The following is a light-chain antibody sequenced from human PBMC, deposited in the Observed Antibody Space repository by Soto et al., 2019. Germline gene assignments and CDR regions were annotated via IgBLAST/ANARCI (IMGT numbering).Light chain of an antibody. CDR1: QNISSTY. V-gene: IGKV3-20*01. Sequence: EIVLTQSPGTLSLSPGERATLSCRASQNISSTYLAWYQQKRGQATRLLIYVASSRATGIPDRLSGSGSGTNFTLTISRMEPEDFAVYYCQQYGGSLTFGGGTKVEIK. J-gene: IGKJ4*01. CDR3: QQYGGSLT. CDR2: VAS.